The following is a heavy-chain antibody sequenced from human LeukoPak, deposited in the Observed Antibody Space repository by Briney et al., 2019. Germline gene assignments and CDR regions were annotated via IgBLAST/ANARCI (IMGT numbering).Heavy chain of an antibody. CDR2: IYSGGTT. Sequence: GGSLRLSCAAPGFTVSSNYMSWVRQAPGKGLEWVSVIYSGGTTYYADSVKGRFTISRDNSKNTLYLQMDSLRAEDTALYYCARGGDSSGPWVMDVWGQGTTVTVSS. CDR1: GFTVSSNY. J-gene: IGHJ6*02. CDR3: ARGGDSSGPWVMDV. D-gene: IGHD5-18*01. V-gene: IGHV3-53*01.